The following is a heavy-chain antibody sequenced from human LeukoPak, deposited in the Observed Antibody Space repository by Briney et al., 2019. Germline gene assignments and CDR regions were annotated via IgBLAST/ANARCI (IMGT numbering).Heavy chain of an antibody. J-gene: IGHJ4*02. CDR1: GFSLSTSGVG. D-gene: IGHD1-26*01. CDR3: ALVSGSYFDY. Sequence: SGPTLVEPTQTLTLTCTFPGFSLSTSGVGVGWIRQPPGKALEWLALIYWNDDNRYSPSLKSRLTITKDTSNNQVVLTMTTMDPVDAATFHCALVSGSYFDYWGQGTLVTVSS. CDR2: IYWNDDN. V-gene: IGHV2-5*01.